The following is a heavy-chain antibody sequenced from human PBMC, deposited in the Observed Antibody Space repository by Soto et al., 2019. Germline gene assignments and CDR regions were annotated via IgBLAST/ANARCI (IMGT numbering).Heavy chain of an antibody. V-gene: IGHV3-23*01. CDR1: GFDFSDYA. CDR2: ISGSIGSS. CDR3: AKDSGLPGFGVVIHAFDI. Sequence: GGSLRLSCAVSGFDFSDYAMSWVRQAPGKGLEWVSTISGSIGSSFYADSVKGRFSISKDNSNKILYLQMTSLRAEDTALYYCAKDSGLPGFGVVIHAFDIWGQGTMVTVSS. J-gene: IGHJ3*02. D-gene: IGHD3-16*01.